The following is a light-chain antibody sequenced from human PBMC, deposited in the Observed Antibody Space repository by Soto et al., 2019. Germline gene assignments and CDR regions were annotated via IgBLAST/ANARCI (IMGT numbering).Light chain of an antibody. CDR3: QVWDSTSDHYV. J-gene: IGLJ1*01. CDR1: NIGSRS. V-gene: IGLV3-21*02. Sequence: SYELTQPPSVSVAPGQTASISCGGNNIGSRSVHWYQQKPGQAPVLVVYDDRDRPSGIPERFAGSNSGNTATLTISRVEAGDEAVYYCQVWDSTSDHYVFGTGTKVNVL. CDR2: DDR.